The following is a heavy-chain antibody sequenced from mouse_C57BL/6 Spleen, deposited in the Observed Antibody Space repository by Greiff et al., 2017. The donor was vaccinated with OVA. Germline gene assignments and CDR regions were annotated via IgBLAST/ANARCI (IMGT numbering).Heavy chain of an antibody. CDR1: GFTFSDYY. Sequence: EVMLVESEGGLVQPGSSMKLSCTASGFTFSDYYMAWVRQVPEKGLDWVANINYDGSSTYYLDSLKSRFIISRDNAKNILYLQMSSLKSEDTATYYCARGYDGYPYYYAMDYWGQGTSVTVSS. D-gene: IGHD2-3*01. V-gene: IGHV5-16*01. CDR2: INYDGSST. J-gene: IGHJ4*01. CDR3: ARGYDGYPYYYAMDY.